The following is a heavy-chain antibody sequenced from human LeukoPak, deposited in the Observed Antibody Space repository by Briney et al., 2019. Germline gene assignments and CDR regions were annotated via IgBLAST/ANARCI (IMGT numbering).Heavy chain of an antibody. V-gene: IGHV3-74*01. D-gene: IGHD3-16*01. CDR2: INSDGSTT. J-gene: IGHJ4*02. Sequence: GGSLRLSCAASGYTFSTYWMHWVRQAPGKGQVWVSRINSDGSTTSYADSVKGRFTISRDNAKNTLYLHMNSLRAEDTAVYYCARDLRGIGDETAYWGQGTLVTVSS. CDR1: GYTFSTYW. CDR3: ARDLRGIGDETAY.